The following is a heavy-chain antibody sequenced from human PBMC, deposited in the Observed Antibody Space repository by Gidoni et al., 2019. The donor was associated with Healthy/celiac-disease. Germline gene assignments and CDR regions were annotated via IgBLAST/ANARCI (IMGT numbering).Heavy chain of an antibody. V-gene: IGHV3-23*01. D-gene: IGHD4-17*01. Sequence: EVQLLESGGGLVQPGGSLRLSCAASGFTFSSYAMSWVRQAPGKGLEWVSAISGSGGSTSYADSVKGRFTISRDNSKNTLYLQMNSLRAEDTAVYYCAKDVGVRDYGDYLLPFWFDPWGQGTLVTVSS. CDR1: GFTFSSYA. CDR2: ISGSGGST. CDR3: AKDVGVRDYGDYLLPFWFDP. J-gene: IGHJ5*02.